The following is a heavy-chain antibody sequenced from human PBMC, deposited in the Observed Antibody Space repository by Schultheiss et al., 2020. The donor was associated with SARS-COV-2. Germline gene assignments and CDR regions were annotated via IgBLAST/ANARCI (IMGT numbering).Heavy chain of an antibody. CDR1: GYSFTNYW. V-gene: IGHV5-51*01. Sequence: GGSLRLSCKGTGYSFTNYWIGWVRQMPGKGLEWMGIIYPADSDTSYSPSFQGQVTISADKSISTAYLQWSSLKASDTAMYYCARLQGGSYADDRDYWGQGTLVTVSA. J-gene: IGHJ4*02. CDR3: ARLQGGSYADDRDY. CDR2: IYPADSDT. D-gene: IGHD1-26*01.